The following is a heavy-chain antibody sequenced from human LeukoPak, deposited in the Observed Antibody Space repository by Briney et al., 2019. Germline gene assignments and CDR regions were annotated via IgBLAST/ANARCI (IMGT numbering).Heavy chain of an antibody. Sequence: ASVKVSCKASGYTFTGYYMHWVRQAPGQGLEWMGWINPNSGGTSYAQKFQGRVTMTRDTSTSTVYMELSSLRSEDTAVYYCARFRTGRAFDIWGQGTMVTVSS. CDR1: GYTFTGYY. J-gene: IGHJ3*02. V-gene: IGHV1-2*02. CDR3: ARFRTGRAFDI. D-gene: IGHD3/OR15-3a*01. CDR2: INPNSGGT.